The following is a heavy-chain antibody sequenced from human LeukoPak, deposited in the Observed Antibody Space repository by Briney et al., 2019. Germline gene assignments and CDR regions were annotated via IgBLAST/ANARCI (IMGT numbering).Heavy chain of an antibody. D-gene: IGHD2-15*01. Sequence: SQTLSLTCAISGDSVSSKSAAWNWIRQSPSRGLEWLGRTYYRSKWYNDYAVSVKSRITINPDTSKNQFSLQLNSVTPEDTAVYYCARDPSGCSGGSCYRKYYFDYWGQGTLVTVSS. CDR3: ARDPSGCSGGSCYRKYYFDY. J-gene: IGHJ4*02. CDR1: GDSVSSKSAA. CDR2: TYYRSKWYN. V-gene: IGHV6-1*01.